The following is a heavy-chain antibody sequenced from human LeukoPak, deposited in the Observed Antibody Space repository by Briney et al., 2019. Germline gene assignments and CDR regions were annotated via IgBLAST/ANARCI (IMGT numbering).Heavy chain of an antibody. V-gene: IGHV4-34*01. CDR2: INHSGST. CDR1: GGSFSGYY. Sequence: SETLSLTCAVYGGSFSGYYWSWIRQPPGKGLEWIGEINHSGSTNYNPSLKSRVTISVDTSKNQFSLKLSSVTAADTAAYYCARRNGYSSSWSLGYWGQGTLVTVSS. CDR3: ARRNGYSSSWSLGY. D-gene: IGHD6-13*01. J-gene: IGHJ4*02.